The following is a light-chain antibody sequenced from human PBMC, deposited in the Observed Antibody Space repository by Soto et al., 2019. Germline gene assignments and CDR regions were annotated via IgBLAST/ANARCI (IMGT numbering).Light chain of an antibody. CDR3: HHYGSSPPYT. CDR2: WAS. V-gene: IGKV4-1*01. Sequence: DIVMTQSPDSLAVSLGERATINCKSSQSVLYSSNNKNYLAWYQQKPGQPPKLLIYWASTRESGVPDRFSGSGSGTDFTLTIDRLEPEDFAVYFCHHYGSSPPYTFGQGTKLDIK. CDR1: QSVLYSSNNKNY. J-gene: IGKJ2*01.